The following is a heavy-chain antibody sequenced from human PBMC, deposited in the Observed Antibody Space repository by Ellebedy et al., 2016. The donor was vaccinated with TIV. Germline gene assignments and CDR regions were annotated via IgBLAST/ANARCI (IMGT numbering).Heavy chain of an antibody. V-gene: IGHV3-49*03. CDR3: TRDRTSFFPFNFDY. CDR2: IRSKAYGGTA. CDR1: GFTFADYA. D-gene: IGHD2-2*01. Sequence: GGSLRLSCTASGFTFADYAVSWFRQAPGKGLEWIGFIRSKAYGGTAEYAASVKDRFTVSRDDSKNIAYLQMNSLKTEDTAVYYCTRDRTSFFPFNFDYWGQGILVTVSS. J-gene: IGHJ4*02.